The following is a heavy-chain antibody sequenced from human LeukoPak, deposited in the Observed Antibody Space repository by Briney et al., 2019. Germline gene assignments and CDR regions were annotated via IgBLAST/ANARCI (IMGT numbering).Heavy chain of an antibody. V-gene: IGHV3-48*04. CDR1: GFRFNTYW. J-gene: IGHJ4*02. Sequence: GGSLRLSCAASGFRFNTYWMSWVRQAPGKGLEWVSYISSSGSTIYYADSVKGRFTISRDNAKNSLYLQMNSLRAEDTAVYYCARSLWGGSGLWGQGTLVTVSS. D-gene: IGHD3-10*01. CDR2: ISSSGSTI. CDR3: ARSLWGGSGL.